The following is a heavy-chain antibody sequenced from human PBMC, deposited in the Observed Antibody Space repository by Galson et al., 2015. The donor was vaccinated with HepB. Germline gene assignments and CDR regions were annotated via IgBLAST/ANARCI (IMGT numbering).Heavy chain of an antibody. Sequence: SVKVSCKASGYIFTSYDINWVRQASGQGLEWMGWMNPNSGDTGYAQKFQGRITMTRSTSTSTAYMELSSLRFEDTAGYYCARARPTRYHDSWSGDNKSKWFDPWGQGALVTVSS. J-gene: IGHJ5*02. CDR3: ARARPTRYHDSWSGDNKSKWFDP. D-gene: IGHD3-3*01. CDR1: GYIFTSYD. CDR2: MNPNSGDT. V-gene: IGHV1-8*01.